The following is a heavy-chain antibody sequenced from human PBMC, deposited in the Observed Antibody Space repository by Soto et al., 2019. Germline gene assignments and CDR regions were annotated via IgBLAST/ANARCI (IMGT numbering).Heavy chain of an antibody. D-gene: IGHD1-1*01. Sequence: EVQLVESGGGLTQPGGSLRLSCVVSGFIVSSSHMIWVRQAPGKGLEGVSILYNHGKTNYVDSVKGRFTITRDNSKDPVYLQINSLRVEDTAVYYCARLTEAERHWGQGALVTVSS. J-gene: IGHJ4*02. CDR2: LYNHGKT. CDR3: ARLTEAERH. CDR1: GFIVSSSH. V-gene: IGHV3-53*01.